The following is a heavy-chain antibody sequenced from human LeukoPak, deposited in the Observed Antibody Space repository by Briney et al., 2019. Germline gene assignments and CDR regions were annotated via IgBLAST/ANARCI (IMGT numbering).Heavy chain of an antibody. CDR1: GYTYTNDY. CDR2: INRSGGGT. Sequence: ASVKVSCKASGYTYTNDYMHWVRQATGQGLELMGIINRSGGGTTYAQKFQGRLTMTSDTSTSTVYMEVSSLRSEDTAVYYCARSTDGYNDNYYSDWGQGTTVTVSS. CDR3: ARSTDGYNDNYYSD. D-gene: IGHD5-24*01. J-gene: IGHJ6*02. V-gene: IGHV1-46*01.